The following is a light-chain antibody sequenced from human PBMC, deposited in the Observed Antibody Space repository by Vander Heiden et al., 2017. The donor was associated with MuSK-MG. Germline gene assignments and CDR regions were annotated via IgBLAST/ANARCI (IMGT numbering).Light chain of an antibody. Sequence: DIELTQSPSSLSASVGDRVTITCRASQSISAYLNWYHVRPGAAPRLVVYAASYLHNGVPSRFSGNGSGTQFTLTISRLQVEDFGTYYCQQSNSIPSTFGQGTMVEI. J-gene: IGKJ1*01. CDR1: QSISAY. CDR2: AAS. CDR3: QQSNSIPST. V-gene: IGKV1-39*01.